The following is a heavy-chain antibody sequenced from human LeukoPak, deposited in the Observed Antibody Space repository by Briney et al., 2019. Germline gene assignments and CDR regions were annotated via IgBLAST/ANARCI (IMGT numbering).Heavy chain of an antibody. CDR3: ARVSGYSYGYRPDY. D-gene: IGHD5-18*01. CDR1: GYTFTDYY. Sequence: ASVTVSFKASGYTFTDYYLHWVRQAPGQGLEWMGWIKPNSGGTNYAQKFQGGVTMTRDTSIGTAYMELSRLRSDDTALYYCARVSGYSYGYRPDYWGQGTLVTVSA. CDR2: IKPNSGGT. V-gene: IGHV1-2*02. J-gene: IGHJ4*02.